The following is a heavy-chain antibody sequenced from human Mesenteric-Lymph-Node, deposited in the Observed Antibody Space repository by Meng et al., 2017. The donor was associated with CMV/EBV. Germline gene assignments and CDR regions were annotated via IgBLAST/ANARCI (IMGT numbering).Heavy chain of an antibody. CDR2: IYYSGST. CDR1: GGSVNSDSYY. J-gene: IGHJ5*02. D-gene: IGHD2-2*01. V-gene: IGHV4-61*01. CDR3: ARDPGYCSSTSCSYGGWFDP. Sequence: SETLSLTCTVSGGSVNSDSYYWSWIRQPPGKALEWIGYIYYSGSTYYNPSLKSRVTISVDTSKNQFSLKLSSVTAADTAVYYCARDPGYCSSTSCSYGGWFDPWGQGTLVTVSS.